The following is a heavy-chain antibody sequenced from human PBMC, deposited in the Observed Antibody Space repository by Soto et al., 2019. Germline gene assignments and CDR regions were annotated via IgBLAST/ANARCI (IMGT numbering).Heavy chain of an antibody. V-gene: IGHV3-74*01. J-gene: IGHJ4*02. Sequence: EVQLVESGGGLVQPGGSLRLSCVASGFTFNIYWMHWVRQAPGKGLEWVSRIDNDGSATTYADSGKGRFTISRDNAKNTLFLQMNTLRVDDTAVYYCARDNWNSYWGQGTLVTVSS. D-gene: IGHD1-1*01. CDR1: GFTFNIYW. CDR2: IDNDGSAT. CDR3: ARDNWNSY.